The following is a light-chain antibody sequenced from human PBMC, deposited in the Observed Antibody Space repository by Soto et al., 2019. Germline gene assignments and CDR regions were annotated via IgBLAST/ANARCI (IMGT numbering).Light chain of an antibody. Sequence: QSALTQPPSASGSPGQSVTISCTGTSSDVGGYNFVSWYQQHPGKAPKFMIYEVTKRPSGVPDRFSGSKSGNTASLTVSGLQAEDEADYYCCSYAGGYTHAVFGGGTKVTVL. V-gene: IGLV2-8*01. CDR3: CSYAGGYTHAV. J-gene: IGLJ2*01. CDR2: EVT. CDR1: SSDVGGYNF.